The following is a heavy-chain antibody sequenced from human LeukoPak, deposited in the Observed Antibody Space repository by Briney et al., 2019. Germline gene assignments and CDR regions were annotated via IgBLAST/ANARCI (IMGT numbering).Heavy chain of an antibody. Sequence: VASVTVSCTASGYTFTSYYMHWVRQAPGQGLEWMGIINPITGTTTYAQKFQGRVTMTRDTSTGTVYMELSSLRSEDTAVYYCAREERLIAATGRGAFDYWGQGTLVTVSS. CDR1: GYTFTSYY. CDR2: INPITGTT. D-gene: IGHD6-13*01. J-gene: IGHJ4*02. V-gene: IGHV1-46*01. CDR3: AREERLIAATGRGAFDY.